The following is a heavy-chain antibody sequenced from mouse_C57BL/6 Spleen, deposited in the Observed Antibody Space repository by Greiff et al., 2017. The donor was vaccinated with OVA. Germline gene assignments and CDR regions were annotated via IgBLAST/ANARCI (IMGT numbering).Heavy chain of an antibody. CDR1: GYSFTGYY. V-gene: IGHV1-43*01. J-gene: IGHJ2*01. Sequence: EVQLQQSGPELVKPGASVKISCKASGYSFTGYYMHWVKQSSEKSLEWIGEINPSTGGTSYNQKFKGKATLTVDKSSSTAYMQLKSLTSEDSAVYYCARGSSGLNYFDYWGQGTTLTVSS. D-gene: IGHD3-2*02. CDR2: INPSTGGT. CDR3: ARGSSGLNYFDY.